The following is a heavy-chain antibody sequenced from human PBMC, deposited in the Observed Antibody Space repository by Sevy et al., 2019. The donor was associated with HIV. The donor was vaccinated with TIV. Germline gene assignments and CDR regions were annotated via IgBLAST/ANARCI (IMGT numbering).Heavy chain of an antibody. CDR1: GFTFEDYA. V-gene: IGHV3-9*01. Sequence: SLKISCVGSGFTFEDYALHWVRQAPGKGLEWVSGISWNSGSLDYADSVRGRFTIFRDNTKKTLYLQMDSLRSEDTALYHCVKTPMTEAAPFFDFWGQGTAVTVFS. CDR3: VKTPMTEAAPFFDF. CDR2: ISWNSGSL. J-gene: IGHJ4*02. D-gene: IGHD6-19*01.